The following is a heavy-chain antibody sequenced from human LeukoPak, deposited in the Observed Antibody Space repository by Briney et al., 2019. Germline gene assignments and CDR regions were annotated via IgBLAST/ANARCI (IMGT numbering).Heavy chain of an antibody. CDR2: ISGSAGST. D-gene: IGHD4-23*01. CDR3: AKDPGSNEFN. J-gene: IGHJ4*02. Sequence: PGGSLRLSCAASGFTFDDYAMHWVRQAPGKGLEWVSTISGSAGSTYYADSVKGRFTISRDNSKNTLYLQMNSLRAEDTAVYYCAKDPGSNEFNWGQGTLVTVSP. V-gene: IGHV3-23*01. CDR1: GFTFDDYA.